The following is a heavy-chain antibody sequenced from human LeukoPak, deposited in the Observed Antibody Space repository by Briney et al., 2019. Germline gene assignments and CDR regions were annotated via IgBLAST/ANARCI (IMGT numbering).Heavy chain of an antibody. CDR3: ARDSSSSTWFDYYYMDV. V-gene: IGHV4-59*11. Sequence: SETQSLTCTVSGGSISSHYWSWIRQPPGKGLEWIGYIYYSGSTNYNPSLKSRVTISVDTSKNQFSLKLSSVTAADTAVYYCARDSSSSTWFDYYYMDVWGKGTTVTVSS. J-gene: IGHJ6*03. D-gene: IGHD6-13*01. CDR2: IYYSGST. CDR1: GGSISSHY.